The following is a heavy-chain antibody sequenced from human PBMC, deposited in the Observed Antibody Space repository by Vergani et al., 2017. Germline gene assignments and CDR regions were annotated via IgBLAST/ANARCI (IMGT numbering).Heavy chain of an antibody. D-gene: IGHD6-19*01. CDR2: ISGSGGST. J-gene: IGHJ4*02. CDR3: AKVSDNEAGFDS. V-gene: IGHV3-23*01. CDR1: GFTFSSYA. Sequence: EVQLLESGGGLVQPGGSLRLSCAASGFTFSSYAMSWVRQAPGKGLEWVSAISGSGGSTYYADSVKGRFTISRDNSRNTLYLQMNSLRSEDTAVYYCAKVSDNEAGFDSWGQGALVTVSS.